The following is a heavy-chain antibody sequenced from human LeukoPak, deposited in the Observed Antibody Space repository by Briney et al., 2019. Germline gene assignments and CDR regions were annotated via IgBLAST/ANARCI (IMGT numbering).Heavy chain of an antibody. CDR1: GYTFTGYY. D-gene: IGHD6-13*01. V-gene: IGHV1-2*02. CDR2: INPNSGGT. J-gene: IGHJ6*02. Sequence: ASVKVSCKASGYTFTGYYMHWVRQAPGQGLEWMGWINPNSGGTNYAQKFQGRATMTRDTSISTAYMELSRLRSDDTAVYYCARVGKQQLVRYGMDVWGQGTTVTVSS. CDR3: ARVGKQQLVRYGMDV.